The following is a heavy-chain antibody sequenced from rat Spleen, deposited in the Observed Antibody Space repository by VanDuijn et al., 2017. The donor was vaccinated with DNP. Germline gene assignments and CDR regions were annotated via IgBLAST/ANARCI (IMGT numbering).Heavy chain of an antibody. D-gene: IGHD1-11*01. CDR1: GLNLNDYW. Sequence: EVKLVESGGVLVQPGRSLKLSCVVSGLNLNDYWMGWVRQAPGKGLEWIGEINKDSSTMNYTPSLKYKFTISRDNAQNTLYLQMSKLGSEDTAIYYCARLGWHGWFAYWGQGTLVTVSS. CDR2: INKDSSTM. J-gene: IGHJ3*01. CDR3: ARLGWHGWFAY. V-gene: IGHV4-2*01.